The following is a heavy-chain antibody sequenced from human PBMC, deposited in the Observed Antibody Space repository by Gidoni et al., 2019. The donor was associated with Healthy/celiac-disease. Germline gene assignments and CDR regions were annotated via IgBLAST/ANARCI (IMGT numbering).Heavy chain of an antibody. CDR1: GGSISSSSYY. CDR2: INYSGST. D-gene: IGHD5-18*01. J-gene: IGHJ4*02. CDR3: ATQDSYGFYYFDY. Sequence: QLQLQESGPGLVKPSETLSLTCTVSGGSISSSSYYWGWIRQPPGKGLEWIGSINYSGSTYYNPSLKSRVTISVDTSKNQFSLKLSSVTAADTAVYYCATQDSYGFYYFDYWGQGTLVTVSS. V-gene: IGHV4-39*01.